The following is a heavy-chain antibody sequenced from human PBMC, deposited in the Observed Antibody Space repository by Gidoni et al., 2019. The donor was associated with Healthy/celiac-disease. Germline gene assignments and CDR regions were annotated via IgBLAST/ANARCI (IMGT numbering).Heavy chain of an antibody. CDR3: ARGRRGYSYEGFRYFDY. D-gene: IGHD5-18*01. Sequence: QVQLQQWGAGLLKPSETLSLTCAVYGGSFSGYYWSWIRQPPGKGLEWIGEINHSGSTNYNPSLKSRVTISVDTSKNQFSLKLSSVTAADTAVYYCARGRRGYSYEGFRYFDYWGQGTLVTVSS. CDR1: GGSFSGYY. J-gene: IGHJ4*02. CDR2: INHSGST. V-gene: IGHV4-34*01.